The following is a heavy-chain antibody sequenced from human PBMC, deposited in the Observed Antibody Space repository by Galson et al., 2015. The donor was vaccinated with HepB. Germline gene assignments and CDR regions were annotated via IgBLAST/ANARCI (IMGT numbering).Heavy chain of an antibody. D-gene: IGHD6-19*01. Sequence: SVKVSCKASGGTFSRYAISWVRQAPGQGLEWMGGIIPIFGTANYAQKFQGRVTITADESTSTAYMELSSLRSEDTAVYYCAREHGKAVADWYFDLWGRGTLGTVSS. CDR1: GGTFSRYA. V-gene: IGHV1-69*13. CDR2: IIPIFGTA. CDR3: AREHGKAVADWYFDL. J-gene: IGHJ2*01.